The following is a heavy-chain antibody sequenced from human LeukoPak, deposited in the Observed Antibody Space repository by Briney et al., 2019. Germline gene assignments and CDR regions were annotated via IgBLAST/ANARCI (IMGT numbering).Heavy chain of an antibody. CDR3: ARYSSSWYSDYYYYYMDV. D-gene: IGHD6-13*01. J-gene: IGHJ6*03. V-gene: IGHV4-39*01. Sequence: SETLSLTCTVSGGSISSSSYYWGWIRQPPGKGLEWIGSIYYSGSTNYNPSLKSRVTISVDTSKNQFSLKLSSVTAADTAVYYCARYSSSWYSDYYYYYMDVWGKGTTVTISS. CDR1: GGSISSSSYY. CDR2: IYYSGST.